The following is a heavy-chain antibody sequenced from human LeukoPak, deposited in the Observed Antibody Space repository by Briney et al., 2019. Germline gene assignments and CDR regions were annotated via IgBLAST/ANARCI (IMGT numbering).Heavy chain of an antibody. Sequence: SETLSLTCNVSGGSIISSSYYWGWIRQPPGKGLEWIGSIYYSGNIYDNPSLKSRVTISVDTSKNQFSMKLSSVTAADTAVYYCARHSVTMVRGVIIRYTWSDPWGQGTLVTVSS. CDR2: IYYSGNI. D-gene: IGHD3-10*01. J-gene: IGHJ5*02. CDR1: GGSIISSSYY. V-gene: IGHV4-39*01. CDR3: ARHSVTMVRGVIIRYTWSDP.